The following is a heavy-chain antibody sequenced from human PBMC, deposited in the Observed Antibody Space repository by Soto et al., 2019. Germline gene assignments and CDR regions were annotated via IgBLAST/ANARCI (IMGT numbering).Heavy chain of an antibody. V-gene: IGHV6-1*01. CDR3: ARAAGGWFDP. D-gene: IGHD6-13*01. Sequence: SQTLSLTCAISVDIVSSNSAAWNCIRQSPSRGLEWLGRTYYRSKWYNDYAVSVKSRITINPDTSKNQFSLQLNSVTPEDTAVYYCARAAGGWFDPWGQGTLVTVSS. CDR1: VDIVSSNSAA. J-gene: IGHJ5*02. CDR2: TYYRSKWYN.